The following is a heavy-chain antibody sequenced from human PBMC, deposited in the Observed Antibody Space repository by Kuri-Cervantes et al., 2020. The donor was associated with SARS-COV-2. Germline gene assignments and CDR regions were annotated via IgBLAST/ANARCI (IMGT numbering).Heavy chain of an antibody. J-gene: IGHJ6*02. CDR1: GGSISSYY. CDR2: IYYSGST. CDR3: ARGPTDYCGSGSYSDYYYYYGMDV. Sequence: SETLSLTCTVSGGSISSYYWSWIRQPPGKGLEWIGYIYYSGSTNYNPSLKSRVTISVDTSKNQFSLKLSSVTAADTAVYYCARGPTDYCGSGSYSDYYYYYGMDVWGQGTTVTVSS. V-gene: IGHV4-59*01. D-gene: IGHD3-10*01.